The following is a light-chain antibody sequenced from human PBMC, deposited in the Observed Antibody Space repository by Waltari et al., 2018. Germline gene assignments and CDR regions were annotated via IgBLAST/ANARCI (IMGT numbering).Light chain of an antibody. J-gene: IGKJ1*01. Sequence: DIVMTQSPDSLAVSLGERATINCKSSPSVLHSSNNKNYLACYQQKPGQPPKLLIYWASTRESGVPDRFSGSGSGTDFTLTISSLQAEDVAVYYCQQYYSTCQFGQGTKVEIK. CDR1: PSVLHSSNNKNY. CDR2: WAS. V-gene: IGKV4-1*01. CDR3: QQYYSTCQ.